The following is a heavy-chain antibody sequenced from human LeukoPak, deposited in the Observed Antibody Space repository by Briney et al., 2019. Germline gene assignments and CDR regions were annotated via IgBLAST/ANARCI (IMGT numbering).Heavy chain of an antibody. J-gene: IGHJ4*02. CDR3: AKENNWNDGGFNYFDY. Sequence: GGSLRLSCAASEFTFSNYAMTWVRQAPGKGLKWVSTISGSGTATYYADSVKGRFTISRDNSKNTLYLQMNGLRAEDTAVYYCAKENNWNDGGFNYFDYWGQGTLVTVSS. D-gene: IGHD1-20*01. CDR1: EFTFSNYA. CDR2: ISGSGTAT. V-gene: IGHV3-23*01.